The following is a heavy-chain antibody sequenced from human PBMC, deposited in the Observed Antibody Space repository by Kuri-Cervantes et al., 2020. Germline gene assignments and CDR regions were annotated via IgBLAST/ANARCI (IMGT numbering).Heavy chain of an antibody. J-gene: IGHJ4*02. V-gene: IGHV3-7*01. CDR3: ARDGAVTNYVDY. Sequence: GESLKLSCEASGFPFRSCWMSWVRQTPGKGLEWVANINEDGSQKYYVDSVKGRFTISRDNAKNSLYLQMNSLTVEDTAAYYCARDGAVTNYVDYWGQGTLVTVSS. CDR1: GFPFRSCW. D-gene: IGHD6-19*01. CDR2: INEDGSQK.